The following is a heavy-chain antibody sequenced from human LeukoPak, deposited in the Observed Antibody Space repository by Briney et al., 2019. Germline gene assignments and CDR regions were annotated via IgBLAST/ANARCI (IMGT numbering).Heavy chain of an antibody. CDR1: GYTFTGYY. CDR2: INPNSGGT. J-gene: IGHJ5*02. Sequence: ASVKVSCKASGYTFTGYYMHWVRQAPGQGLEWMGWINPNSGGTNYAQKFQGWVTMTRDTSISTAYMELSRLRSGDTAVYYCARARSTVTPYNWFDPWGQGTLVTVSS. CDR3: ARARSTVTPYNWFDP. V-gene: IGHV1-2*04. D-gene: IGHD4-17*01.